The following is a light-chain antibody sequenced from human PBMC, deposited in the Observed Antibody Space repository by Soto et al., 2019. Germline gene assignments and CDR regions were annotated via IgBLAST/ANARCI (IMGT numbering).Light chain of an antibody. CDR3: QTWGTGGV. Sequence: QSVLTQSPSASASLGASVKLTCTLSSGHSSYAIAWHQQQPEKGPRYLMKLNSDGSHSKGDGIPDRFSGSSSGAERYLTISSLQSEDEADYSCQTWGTGGVFGGGTQLTVL. CDR2: LNSDGSH. V-gene: IGLV4-69*01. CDR1: SGHSSYA. J-gene: IGLJ3*02.